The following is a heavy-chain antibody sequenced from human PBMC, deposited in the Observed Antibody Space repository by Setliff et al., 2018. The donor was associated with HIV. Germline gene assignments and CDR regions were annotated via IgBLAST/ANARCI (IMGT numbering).Heavy chain of an antibody. Sequence: GGSLRLSCEGSGFTLSVYGMHWVRQAPGKGLEWVAVLWYDGGKKHYADSLKGRFTISRDDSKNTLYLQMNSLRAEDTALYYCARGQLRLRPDSLDLWGQGTLVTVSS. CDR3: ARGQLRLRPDSLDL. CDR2: LWYDGGKK. V-gene: IGHV3-33*01. J-gene: IGHJ3*01. CDR1: GFTLSVYG. D-gene: IGHD3-3*01.